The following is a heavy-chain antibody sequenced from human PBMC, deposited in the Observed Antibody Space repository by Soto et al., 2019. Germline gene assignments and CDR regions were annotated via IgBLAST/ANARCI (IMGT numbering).Heavy chain of an antibody. D-gene: IGHD5-12*01. Sequence: EVQLLESGGGLVQPGGSLRLSCAASGFTFSSYAMSWVRQAPGKGLEWVSAISGSGGSTYYADSVKGRFTISRDNSKNTLYLQMNSLRAEDTAVYYCARGDGYNYGHYYGMDVWGQGTTVTVSS. CDR1: GFTFSSYA. V-gene: IGHV3-23*01. CDR3: ARGDGYNYGHYYGMDV. J-gene: IGHJ6*02. CDR2: ISGSGGST.